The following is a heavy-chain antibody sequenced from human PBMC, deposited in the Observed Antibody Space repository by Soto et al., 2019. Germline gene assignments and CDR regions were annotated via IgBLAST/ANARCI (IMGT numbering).Heavy chain of an antibody. D-gene: IGHD3-22*01. V-gene: IGHV5-51*01. J-gene: IGHJ4*01. Sequence: GESLKISCKGSGYSFTSYWIGWVRQMPGKGLEWMGIIYPGDSDTRYSPSFQGQVTISADKSISTAYLQWSSLKASDTAMYYCSRCARDYYNTSGYDSIDYWGHGTLVTVSS. CDR3: SRCARDYYNTSGYDSIDY. CDR2: IYPGDSDT. CDR1: GYSFTSYW.